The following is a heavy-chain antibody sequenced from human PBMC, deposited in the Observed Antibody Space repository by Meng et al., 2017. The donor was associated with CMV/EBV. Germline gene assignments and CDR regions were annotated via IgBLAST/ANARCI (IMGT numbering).Heavy chain of an antibody. D-gene: IGHD3-9*01. Sequence: FSSYGISWVRQAPGQGLEWMGESSAYNGNTNNAKKHQGRVNMTTDTSTNTAYMELKSLRYDDTAEDNGAQSITISLRSTRGPYYFDYWGQGTLVTVSS. V-gene: IGHV1-18*01. J-gene: IGHJ4*02. CDR1: FSSYG. CDR3: AQSITISLRSTRGPYYFDY. CDR2: SSAYNGNT.